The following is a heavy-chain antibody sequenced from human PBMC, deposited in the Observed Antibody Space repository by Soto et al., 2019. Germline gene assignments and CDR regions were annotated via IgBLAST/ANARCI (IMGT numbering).Heavy chain of an antibody. V-gene: IGHV3-7*01. Sequence: GGSLRLSCAASGFTFISYWMSWVRQAPGKGLEWVANIKQDGSEKYYVDSVKGRFTISRDHAKNSLYLQMNSLRAEDTAVYYCARDLSSGWYDYWGQGTLVTVSS. CDR1: GFTFISYW. D-gene: IGHD6-19*01. J-gene: IGHJ4*02. CDR2: IKQDGSEK. CDR3: ARDLSSGWYDY.